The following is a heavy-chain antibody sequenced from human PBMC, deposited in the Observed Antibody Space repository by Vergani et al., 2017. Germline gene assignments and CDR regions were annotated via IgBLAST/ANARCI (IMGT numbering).Heavy chain of an antibody. V-gene: IGHV4-34*01. D-gene: IGHD2-2*02. Sequence: QVQLQQWGAGLLKPSETLSLTCAVYGGSFRGYYWSWIRQPPGKGLEWIGEINHSGSTNYNPSLKSRVTISVDTSKNQFSLKLISVTAADTAVYYCARGYCSSTSCYKGYYYYYMDVWGKGTTVTVSS. CDR1: GGSFRGYY. CDR2: INHSGST. CDR3: ARGYCSSTSCYKGYYYYYMDV. J-gene: IGHJ6*03.